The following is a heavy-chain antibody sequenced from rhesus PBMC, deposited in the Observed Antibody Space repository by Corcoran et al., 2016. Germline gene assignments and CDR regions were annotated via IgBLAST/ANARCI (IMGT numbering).Heavy chain of an antibody. CDR2: IYGGSGST. V-gene: IGHV4-147*01. J-gene: IGHJ4*01. CDR1: GGSISSNY. Sequence: QLQLQESGPGLVKPSETLSLTCAVSGGSISSNYWTWIRQSPGQGLEWIGYIYGGSGSTSYNPSLKSRVTISTDTSKNQFSLKLSSVTAADTAVYYCARGIAAAGTWGQGVLVTVSS. D-gene: IGHD6-31*01. CDR3: ARGIAAAGT.